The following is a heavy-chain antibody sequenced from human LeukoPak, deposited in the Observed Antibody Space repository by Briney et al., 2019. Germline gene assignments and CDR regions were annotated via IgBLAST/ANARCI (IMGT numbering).Heavy chain of an antibody. V-gene: IGHV3-7*01. D-gene: IGHD5-12*01. Sequence: GGSLRLSCVASGFTFCIYWVTWGREAPGGGRGWVAHRKQEGRKAQYTLSMNARFTISRDHAKNSMSLQMNRQRAEHTSVSYCVRDGGVSGYDLLAYWGPGTFVTVSP. CDR2: RKQEGRKA. CDR1: GFTFCIYW. CDR3: VRDGGVSGYDLLAY. J-gene: IGHJ4*02.